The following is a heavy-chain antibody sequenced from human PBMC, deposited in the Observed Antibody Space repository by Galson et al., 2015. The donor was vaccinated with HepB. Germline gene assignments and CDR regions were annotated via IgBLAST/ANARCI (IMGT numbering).Heavy chain of an antibody. CDR2: IDPTDSET. V-gene: IGHV5-51*01. Sequence: SGAEVKQPGESLKISCKGSGYRFTSYWIGWVRQMPGKGLEWMGMIDPTDSETKYSPSFQGQVTVSIDKSLNTAHLHWSSLRASDTAMYYCATSSGWASDALDLWGQGTMVTVSS. CDR3: ATSSGWASDALDL. CDR1: GYRFTSYW. J-gene: IGHJ3*01. D-gene: IGHD6-19*01.